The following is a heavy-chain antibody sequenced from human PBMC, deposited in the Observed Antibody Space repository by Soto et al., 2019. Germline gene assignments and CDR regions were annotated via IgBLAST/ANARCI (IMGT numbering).Heavy chain of an antibody. V-gene: IGHV3-23*01. J-gene: IGHJ6*02. CDR2: ISGSGGST. Sequence: GGSLRLSCAASGFTFSSYAMSWVRQAPGKGLEWVSAISGSGGSTYYADSVKGRFTISRDNSKNTLYLQMNSLRAEDTAGYYCAKGKANSSSWYYYYYGMDVWGQGTTVTVSS. CDR3: AKGKANSSSWYYYYYGMDV. CDR1: GFTFSSYA. D-gene: IGHD6-13*01.